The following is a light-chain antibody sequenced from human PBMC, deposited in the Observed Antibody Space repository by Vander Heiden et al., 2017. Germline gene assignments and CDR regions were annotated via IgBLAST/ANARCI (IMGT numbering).Light chain of an antibody. CDR2: ASS. Sequence: IWMTQSPSFVSASTGDTVTISCRTSQDISRHLAWFQQKPGKAPELLIYASSTLQSGVPSRFSGSGSGTHFTLTISSLQSEDFATYFCLHYHNFPHTFGQGTRLEIK. CDR1: QDISRH. V-gene: IGKV1D-8*01. J-gene: IGKJ2*01. CDR3: LHYHNFPHT.